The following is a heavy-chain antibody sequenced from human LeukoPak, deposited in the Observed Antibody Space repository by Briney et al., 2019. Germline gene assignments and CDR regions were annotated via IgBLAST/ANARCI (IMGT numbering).Heavy chain of an antibody. CDR1: GFTFSSYS. CDR2: ISSSSSTI. V-gene: IGHV3-48*04. J-gene: IGHJ6*03. Sequence: GGSLRLSCAASGFTFSSYSMNWVRQAPGKGLEWVSYISSSSSTIYYADSVKGRFTISRDNAKNSLYLQMNSLRAEDTAVYYCARSYSSTPQYYYYYYMDVWGKGTTVTVSS. D-gene: IGHD6-13*01. CDR3: ARSYSSTPQYYYYYYMDV.